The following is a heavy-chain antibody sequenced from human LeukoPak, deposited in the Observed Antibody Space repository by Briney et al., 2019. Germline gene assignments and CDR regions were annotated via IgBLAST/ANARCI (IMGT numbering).Heavy chain of an antibody. CDR2: INHSGST. CDR3: ARHIKGYPFYCYYMDV. J-gene: IGHJ6*03. V-gene: IGHV4-34*01. CDR1: GGSFSGYY. D-gene: IGHD2-15*01. Sequence: YETLSLTCAVYGGSFSGYYWSWIRQPPGKGLEWIVEINHSGSTNYYPSLKSRVTISVDTSKNQFSLKLSSVTAADTAVYYCARHIKGYPFYCYYMDVWGKGTTVTISS.